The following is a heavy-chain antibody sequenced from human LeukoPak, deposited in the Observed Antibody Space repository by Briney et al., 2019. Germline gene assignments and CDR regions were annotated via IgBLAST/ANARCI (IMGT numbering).Heavy chain of an antibody. CDR2: ISSSGSTI. J-gene: IGHJ6*04. D-gene: IGHD2-15*01. CDR3: ARDRRYCSGGSCYNYYYGMDV. V-gene: IGHV3-48*03. CDR1: GFTFSSYE. Sequence: PGGSLRLSCAASGFTFSSYEMNWVRQAPGKGLEWVSYISSSGSTIYYADSVKGRFTISRDNAKNSLYLQMNSLRAEDTAVYYCARDRRYCSGGSCYNYYYGMDVWGEGTTVTVSS.